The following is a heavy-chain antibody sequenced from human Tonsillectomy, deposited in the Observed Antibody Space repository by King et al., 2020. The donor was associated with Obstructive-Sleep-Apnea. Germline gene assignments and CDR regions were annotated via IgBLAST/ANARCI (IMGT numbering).Heavy chain of an antibody. CDR3: ARVNYDLGSGYYRDGMDV. V-gene: IGHV1-18*04. CDR1: GYTFNNYA. J-gene: IGHJ6*02. D-gene: IGHD3-3*01. Sequence: QLVQSGAEVKKPGASVKVSCKASGYTFNNYAISWVRQAPGQGLEWMGWISGFNGNTNYAQNLQGRVTMTTDTSTSTAHMEVRSLRSDDTAVYYCARVNYDLGSGYYRDGMDVWGQGTTVTVSS. CDR2: ISGFNGNT.